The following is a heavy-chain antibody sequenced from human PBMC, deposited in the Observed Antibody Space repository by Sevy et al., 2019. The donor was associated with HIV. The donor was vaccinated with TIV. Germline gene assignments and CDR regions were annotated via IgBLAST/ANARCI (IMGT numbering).Heavy chain of an antibody. CDR2: IWKDGHNK. J-gene: IGHJ3*02. Sequence: GGSLRLSCAASGFTFNIYGMHWVRQAPGKGLEWVAVIWKDGHNKFYADSVRGRFTFSRDNSRSTLSLQMDSLRVEDTAVYYCVREKGPFTASDIWGQGTMVTVSS. CDR1: GFTFNIYG. V-gene: IGHV3-33*04. D-gene: IGHD2-21*02. CDR3: VREKGPFTASDI.